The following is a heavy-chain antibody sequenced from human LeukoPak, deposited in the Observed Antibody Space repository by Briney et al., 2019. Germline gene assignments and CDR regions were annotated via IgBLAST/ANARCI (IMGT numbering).Heavy chain of an antibody. CDR1: GFTFGSYA. Sequence: GGSLRLSCAASGFTFGSYAMSWVRQAPGKGLEWVSTMSTSGGSTYYADSVKGRFTISRDNSKNTLFLHMNSLRAEDTAVYYCARAVDFWSGYPQPNWFDPWGQGTLVTVSS. D-gene: IGHD3-3*01. V-gene: IGHV3-23*01. CDR3: ARAVDFWSGYPQPNWFDP. CDR2: MSTSGGST. J-gene: IGHJ5*02.